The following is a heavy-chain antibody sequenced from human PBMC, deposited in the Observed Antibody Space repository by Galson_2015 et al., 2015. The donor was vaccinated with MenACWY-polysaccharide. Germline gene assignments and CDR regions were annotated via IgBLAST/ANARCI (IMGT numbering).Heavy chain of an antibody. CDR3: SRLSATGTVTFDY. CDR2: IYPADSGT. V-gene: IGHV5-51*03. J-gene: IGHJ4*02. D-gene: IGHD4-17*01. Sequence: QSGAEVKKPGESLQISCKGSGSSFTSNWIGWVRQMPGKGLEWMGIIYPADSGTRYSPSFQGQVTISADKSISTAYRQWSSLKASDTAVYYCSRLSATGTVTFDYWGQVTLVTVST. CDR1: GSSFTSNW.